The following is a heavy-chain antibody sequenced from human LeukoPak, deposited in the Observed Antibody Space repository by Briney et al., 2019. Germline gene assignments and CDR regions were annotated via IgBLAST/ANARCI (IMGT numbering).Heavy chain of an antibody. CDR1: GFTFSSYA. Sequence: GGSLRLSCAASGFTFSSYAMHWVRQAPGKGLEYVSAISSNGGSTYYANSVKGRFTISRDNSKNTLYLQMGSLRAEGMAVYYCARDRYGSGLRWGQGTLVTVSS. D-gene: IGHD3-10*01. J-gene: IGHJ4*02. CDR2: ISSNGGST. V-gene: IGHV3-64*01. CDR3: ARDRYGSGLR.